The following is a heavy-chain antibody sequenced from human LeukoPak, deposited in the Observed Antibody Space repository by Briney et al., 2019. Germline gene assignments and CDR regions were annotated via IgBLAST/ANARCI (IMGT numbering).Heavy chain of an antibody. CDR1: GFTFSNYG. J-gene: IGHJ4*02. Sequence: GGSLRLSCAASGFTFSNYGMHWVRQAQGKGLEWVAFIRYDGRNKYYADSVKGRFTISRDNSKNTLYLQMNSLRAEDTAVYYCARGETWIQLWLGDYFDYWGQGTLVTVSS. CDR3: ARGETWIQLWLGDYFDY. D-gene: IGHD5-18*01. CDR2: IRYDGRNK. V-gene: IGHV3-30*02.